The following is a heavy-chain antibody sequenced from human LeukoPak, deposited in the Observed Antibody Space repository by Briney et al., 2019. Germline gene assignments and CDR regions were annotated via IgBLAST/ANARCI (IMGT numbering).Heavy chain of an antibody. CDR2: IRSNSVPKT. Sequence: PAGSLRLSCAASGFTFSSFSMSWVRQAPGKGLEWVSGIRSNSVPKTYYTDSVKGRFTISRDNSKATLNLEMNSLRAEDTAVYYCAAGGRGDSSGYYYWGQGTLVTVSS. CDR1: GFTFSSFS. V-gene: IGHV3-23*01. D-gene: IGHD3-22*01. CDR3: AAGGRGDSSGYYY. J-gene: IGHJ4*02.